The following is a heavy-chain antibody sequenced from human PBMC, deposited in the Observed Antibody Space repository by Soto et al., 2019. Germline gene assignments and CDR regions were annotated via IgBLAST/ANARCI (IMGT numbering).Heavy chain of an antibody. CDR2: INQDGSES. CDR3: ARPALECNSLSCAN. Sequence: EVQLVESGGGLVQPGGSLRLSCVGSGLAFSTYWMSWVRQAPGKGLEWVANINQDGSESYYVDSVTGRFTISRDNAKNSLYLQMTILRADETAVYYCARPALECNSLSCANWGQGTLVTVAS. D-gene: IGHD2-2*01. V-gene: IGHV3-7*01. CDR1: GLAFSTYW. J-gene: IGHJ4*02.